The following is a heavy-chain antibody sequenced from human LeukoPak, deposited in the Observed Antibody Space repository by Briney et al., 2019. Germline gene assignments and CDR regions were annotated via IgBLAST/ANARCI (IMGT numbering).Heavy chain of an antibody. CDR1: GYSISSGYY. D-gene: IGHD6-13*01. Sequence: PSETLSLTCTVSGYSISSGYYWGWLRQPPGRGLEWIGIIYHSGSTYYNPSLKSRVTISVDTSKNQFSLKLSSVTAADTAVYFCARAYSSSWYFNWFDPWGQGTQVTVSS. J-gene: IGHJ5*02. V-gene: IGHV4-38-2*02. CDR3: ARAYSSSWYFNWFDP. CDR2: IYHSGST.